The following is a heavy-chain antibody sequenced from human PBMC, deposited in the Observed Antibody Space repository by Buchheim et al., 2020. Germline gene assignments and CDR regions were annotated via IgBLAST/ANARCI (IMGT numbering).Heavy chain of an antibody. J-gene: IGHJ4*02. CDR1: GFTFSRYH. CDR2: ISYDGSHK. Sequence: QVQLVESGGGVVQPGRSLRLSCAASGFTFSRYHMHWVRQAPGKGLEWLAVISYDGSHKYYADSVKGRFNISRDNSKNTLYLQMNSLRAEDTAVYYCAKDRSYCSGGSCPNYFDYWGKGTL. D-gene: IGHD2-15*01. CDR3: AKDRSYCSGGSCPNYFDY. V-gene: IGHV3-30*18.